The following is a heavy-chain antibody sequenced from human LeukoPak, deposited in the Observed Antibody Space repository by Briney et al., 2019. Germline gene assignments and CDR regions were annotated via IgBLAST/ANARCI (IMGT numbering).Heavy chain of an antibody. CDR1: GFTFSSYA. Sequence: GGSLRLSCAASGFTFSSYAMHWVRQAPGKGLEWVADISYDGSNKYYADSVKGRFIISRDYSKHTLYLQMNSLRAEDTAVYYCARGGRDSYGPADYWGQGTLVTVSS. V-gene: IGHV3-30-3*01. J-gene: IGHJ4*02. D-gene: IGHD5-18*01. CDR2: ISYDGSNK. CDR3: ARGGRDSYGPADY.